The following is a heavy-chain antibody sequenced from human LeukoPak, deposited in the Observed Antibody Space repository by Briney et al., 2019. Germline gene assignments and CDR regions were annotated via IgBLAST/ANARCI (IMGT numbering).Heavy chain of an antibody. V-gene: IGHV4-59*01. Sequence: PSETLSLTCTVSGGSISSYYWSWIRQPPGKGLEWIGYIYYSGSTNYNPSLKSRVTISVDTSKNQFSLKLSSVTAADTAVYYCARARGTETIDYWGQGAPVTVSS. CDR3: ARARGTETIDY. J-gene: IGHJ4*02. CDR1: GGSISSYY. D-gene: IGHD1/OR15-1a*01. CDR2: IYYSGST.